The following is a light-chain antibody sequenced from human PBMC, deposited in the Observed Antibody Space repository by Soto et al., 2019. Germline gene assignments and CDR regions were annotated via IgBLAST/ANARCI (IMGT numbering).Light chain of an antibody. CDR3: QQYNSWLWT. CDR1: QSVSSN. Sequence: EIVMTQSPATLSVSPGYRSTLSCRASQSVSSNLAWYQQKPGQAPRLLIYGASNRATGIPDRFSGSGSGTDFTLIISSLQSEDSAVYYCQQYNSWLWTFGQGTKVDI. CDR2: GAS. J-gene: IGKJ1*01. V-gene: IGKV3D-15*01.